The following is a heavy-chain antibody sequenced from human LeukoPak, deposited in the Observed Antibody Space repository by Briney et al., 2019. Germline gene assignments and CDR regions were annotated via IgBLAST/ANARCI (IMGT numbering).Heavy chain of an antibody. CDR3: ARGFIAVAGTALNWFDP. V-gene: IGHV4-34*01. D-gene: IGHD6-19*01. Sequence: PSETLSLTCAVSGGSFSDDFWTWLRQFPGKGLEWIGEVDQSGGTNYNPSLKGRVSMSLDTSKIHFSLKLRSVTAADTALYFCARGFIAVAGTALNWFDPWGLGTLVTVSS. CDR1: GGSFSDDF. CDR2: VDQSGGT. J-gene: IGHJ5*02.